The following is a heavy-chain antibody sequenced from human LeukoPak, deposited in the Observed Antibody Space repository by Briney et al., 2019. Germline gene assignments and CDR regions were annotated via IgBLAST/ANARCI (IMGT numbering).Heavy chain of an antibody. CDR2: ISGSGGST. Sequence: GGSLRLSCAASGFTFSSYAMSWVRQAPGKGLEWVSAISGSGGSTYYADSVKGRFTISRDNSKNTLYLQMNSLRGEDTAVYFCARGGVDYYGSGTYYLMYYFDYWGQGTLVTVSS. CDR3: ARGGVDYYGSGTYYLMYYFDY. V-gene: IGHV3-23*01. CDR1: GFTFSSYA. J-gene: IGHJ4*02. D-gene: IGHD3-10*01.